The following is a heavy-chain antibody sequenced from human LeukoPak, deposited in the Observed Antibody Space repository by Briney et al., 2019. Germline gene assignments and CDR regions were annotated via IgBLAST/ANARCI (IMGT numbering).Heavy chain of an antibody. J-gene: IGHJ4*02. CDR2: IYYSGGT. Sequence: SETLSLTCTVSGGAISRDNYYWGWIRQPPGKGLQWIATIYYSGGTYYNPSLGSRVTMTVDTSKNQFSLRLTSVTAEDTAVYYCARSLVVAAMIDYWGQGSLVTASS. V-gene: IGHV4-39*01. D-gene: IGHD2-15*01. CDR1: GGAISRDNYY. CDR3: ARSLVVAAMIDY.